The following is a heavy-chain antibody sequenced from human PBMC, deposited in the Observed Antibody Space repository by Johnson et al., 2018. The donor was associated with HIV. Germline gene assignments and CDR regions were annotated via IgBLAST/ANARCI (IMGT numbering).Heavy chain of an antibody. CDR3: AKDWGYDWGAFDI. V-gene: IGHV3-30*18. J-gene: IGHJ3*02. D-gene: IGHD5-12*01. Sequence: QVQLVESGGGVVQPGRSLRLSCAASGFTVSSNYMSWVRQAPGKGLEWVAVISYDGSNKYYADSVKGRFTISRDNSKNTLYLQMNSLRAEDTAVYYCAKDWGYDWGAFDIWGQGTMVTVSS. CDR1: GFTVSSNY. CDR2: ISYDGSNK.